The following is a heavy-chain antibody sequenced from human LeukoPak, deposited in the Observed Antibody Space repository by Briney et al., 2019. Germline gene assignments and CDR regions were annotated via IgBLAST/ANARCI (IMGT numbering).Heavy chain of an antibody. V-gene: IGHV1-69*13. Sequence: ASVKVSCKPSGYTFTGYYIHWVRQAPGQGLEWMGGIIPIFGTANYAQKFQGRVTITADESTSTAYMELSSLRSEDTAVYYCARVLLLLWFGELLSESPDYWGQGTLVTVSS. CDR2: IIPIFGTA. CDR3: ARVLLLLWFGELLSESPDY. D-gene: IGHD3-10*01. J-gene: IGHJ4*02. CDR1: GYTFTGYY.